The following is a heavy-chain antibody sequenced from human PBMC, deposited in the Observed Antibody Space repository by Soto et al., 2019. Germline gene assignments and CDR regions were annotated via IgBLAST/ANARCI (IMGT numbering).Heavy chain of an antibody. CDR2: ISATGGST. CDR1: GFTFKNYA. V-gene: IGHV3-23*01. Sequence: GGSLRLSCAASGFTFKNYAMNWVRQAPGKGLEWVATISATGGSTYYADSVKGRFTISRDNSKNTLYLQMNGLRVEDTAVYYCAKDGSDSGYDFSVYWAQRTLVPVSS. J-gene: IGHJ1*01. D-gene: IGHD5-12*01. CDR3: AKDGSDSGYDFSVY.